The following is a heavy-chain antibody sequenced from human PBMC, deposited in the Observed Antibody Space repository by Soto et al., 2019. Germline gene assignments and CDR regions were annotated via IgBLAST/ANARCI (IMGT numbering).Heavy chain of an antibody. Sequence: GGSLRLSCSVSGFTFSSYGMHWVRQAPGKGLEYVSGISSNGGSTAYADSVKGRFTISRDNSKNTLYLQMSSLRAEDTAVYYCVNRNYDFWSGYYRDIDYWGQGTLVTVSS. CDR2: ISSNGGST. D-gene: IGHD3-3*01. V-gene: IGHV3-64D*08. CDR3: VNRNYDFWSGYYRDIDY. CDR1: GFTFSSYG. J-gene: IGHJ4*02.